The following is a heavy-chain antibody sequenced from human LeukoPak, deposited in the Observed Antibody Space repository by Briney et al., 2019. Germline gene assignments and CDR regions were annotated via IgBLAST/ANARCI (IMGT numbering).Heavy chain of an antibody. CDR3: AGAEQQLAPSYY. CDR1: GGSISGNY. V-gene: IGHV4-34*01. D-gene: IGHD6-13*01. J-gene: IGHJ4*02. Sequence: PSETLSLTCAVYGGSISGNYWSWIRQPPGKGLEWIGEINHSGSTNYNPSLKSRVTVSVDTSKNQFSLKLTSVTAVDTAMYYCAGAEQQLAPSYYWGQGILVTVSS. CDR2: INHSGST.